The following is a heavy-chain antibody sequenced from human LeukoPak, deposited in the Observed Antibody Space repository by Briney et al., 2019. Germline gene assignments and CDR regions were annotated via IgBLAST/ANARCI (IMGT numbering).Heavy chain of an antibody. V-gene: IGHV4-30-4*01. CDR1: GGSISSGDYY. Sequence: SETLSLTCTVSGGSISSGDYYRSWIRQPPGKGLEWIGYIYYSGSTYYNPSLKSRVTISVDTSKNQFSLKLSSVTAADTAVYYCARHRASYKSFYRAFDYWGQGSLVTVSS. CDR3: ARHRASYKSFYRAFDY. D-gene: IGHD3-10*01. CDR2: IYYSGST. J-gene: IGHJ4*02.